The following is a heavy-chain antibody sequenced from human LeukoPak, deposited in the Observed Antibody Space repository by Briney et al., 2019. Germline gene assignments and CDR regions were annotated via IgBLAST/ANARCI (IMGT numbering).Heavy chain of an antibody. CDR2: ITSGSSYI. D-gene: IGHD3-22*01. Sequence: GGSLRLSCAASGFTFSSYNMNWVRQAPGQGLEWVSSITSGSSYIYYADSVKGRFTISRDNAKSSLYLQMNSLRAEDTAVYYCARDRSSGYYPYYYYYYMDVWGKGTTVTISS. V-gene: IGHV3-21*01. J-gene: IGHJ6*03. CDR3: ARDRSSGYYPYYYYYYMDV. CDR1: GFTFSSYN.